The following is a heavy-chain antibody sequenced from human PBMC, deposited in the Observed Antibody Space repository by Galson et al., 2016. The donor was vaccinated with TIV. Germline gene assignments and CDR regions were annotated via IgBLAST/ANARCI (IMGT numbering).Heavy chain of an antibody. CDR1: GGTFSSYV. V-gene: IGHV1-69*13. D-gene: IGHD5-18*01. CDR2: IIPMFGTA. J-gene: IGHJ6*02. Sequence: SVKVSCKASGGTFSSYVIKWVRQAPGQGLEWMGEIIPMFGTANYAQKFQGRVTITADESKSTAYMELSSLRSEDTAVYYCAKDRNTAFDTHYSYYGLDVWGQGTTVIVSS. CDR3: AKDRNTAFDTHYSYYGLDV.